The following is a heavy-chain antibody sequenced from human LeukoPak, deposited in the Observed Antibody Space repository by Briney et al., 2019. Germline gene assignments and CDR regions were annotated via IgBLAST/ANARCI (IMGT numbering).Heavy chain of an antibody. Sequence: PGVPLRLSCAASGFPFSHYGMHCVRHAPGKGLEWVTVIWYDGNNEYYTDSVKGLFTIPRENSKNTLSLQMNSLRAEDTAVYYCARYYGSGSVGGFDYWGQGTMVSVSS. CDR1: GFPFSHYG. D-gene: IGHD3-10*01. CDR2: IWYDGNNE. J-gene: IGHJ4*02. V-gene: IGHV3-33*01. CDR3: ARYYGSGSVGGFDY.